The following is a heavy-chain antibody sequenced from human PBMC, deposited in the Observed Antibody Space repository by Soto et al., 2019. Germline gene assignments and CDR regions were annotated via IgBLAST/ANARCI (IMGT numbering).Heavy chain of an antibody. J-gene: IGHJ4*02. CDR1: GGTFSSYA. V-gene: IGHV1-69*13. CDR3: ASLLSGYSSGWYHGPIDY. Sequence: ASVKVSCKASGGTFSSYAISWVRQAPGQGLEWMGGIIPIFGTANYAQKFQGRVTITADESTSTAYMELSSLRSEDTAVYYCASLLSGYSSGWYHGPIDYWGQGTLVTVSS. CDR2: IIPIFGTA. D-gene: IGHD6-19*01.